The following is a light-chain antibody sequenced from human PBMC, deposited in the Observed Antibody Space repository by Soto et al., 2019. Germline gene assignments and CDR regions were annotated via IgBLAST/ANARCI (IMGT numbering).Light chain of an antibody. J-gene: IGLJ3*02. V-gene: IGLV1-47*01. CDR3: AAWDDSLSGWV. CDR2: RSD. CDR1: SSNIGSTH. Sequence: VLTQPPSASGTPGQRVTISCSGSSSNIGSTHVYWFQQLPGTAPKLLVYRSDQRPSGVPDRFSGSKSDTSASLAISGLRSEDEANYYCAAWDDSLSGWVFGGGTQLTVL.